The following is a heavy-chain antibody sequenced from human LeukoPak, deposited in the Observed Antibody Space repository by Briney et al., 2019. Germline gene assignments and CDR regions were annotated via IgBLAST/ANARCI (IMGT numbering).Heavy chain of an antibody. J-gene: IGHJ4*02. CDR2: VRYDGSNK. CDR1: GITFSSYG. V-gene: IGHV3-30*02. Sequence: GGSLRLSCAASGITFSSYGMHWVRQAPGKGLEWVAFVRYDGSNKYYADSVKGRFTISRDNSKNTLYLQMNSLRAEDTAVYYCAKDLGTLWFGELSPYWGQGTLVTVSS. D-gene: IGHD3-10*01. CDR3: AKDLGTLWFGELSPY.